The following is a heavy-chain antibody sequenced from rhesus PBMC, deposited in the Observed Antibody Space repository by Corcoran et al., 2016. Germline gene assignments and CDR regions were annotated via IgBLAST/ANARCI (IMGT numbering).Heavy chain of an antibody. V-gene: IGHV3-119*01. CDR2: ISSDGSST. J-gene: IGHJ4*01. D-gene: IGHD6-25*01. Sequence: EVQLVESGGGLVQTGGSLRLSCAASGFTFSSYWMYWVRQAPGKGLEWVSRISSDGSSTSYADSVKGRFTISRENAKNSLYLQMNSLRVEDTAVYYCAAAIAAAGTGIDYWGQGVLVTVSS. CDR1: GFTFSSYW. CDR3: AAAIAAAGTGIDY.